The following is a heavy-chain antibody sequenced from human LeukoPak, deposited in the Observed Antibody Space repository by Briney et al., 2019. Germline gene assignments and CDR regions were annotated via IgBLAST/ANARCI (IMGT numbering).Heavy chain of an antibody. Sequence: PSETLSLTCTVSRDSISNYYWNGIRQPPGKGLEWVGYISYNGGTKYNPSLQSRVTISIDTSKNQFSLNLRSVTAADTAVYFCARRVMMSGTVVPDTWLDPWGQGILVTVS. CDR2: ISYNGGT. D-gene: IGHD1-26*01. J-gene: IGHJ5*02. V-gene: IGHV4-59*08. CDR3: ARRVMMSGTVVPDTWLDP. CDR1: RDSISNYY.